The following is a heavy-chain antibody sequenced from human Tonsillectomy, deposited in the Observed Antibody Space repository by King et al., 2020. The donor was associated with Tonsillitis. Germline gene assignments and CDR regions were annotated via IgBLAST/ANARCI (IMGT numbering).Heavy chain of an antibody. CDR1: GFTFSNAW. V-gene: IGHV3-15*01. CDR3: TTDGYYYDSSGYITYSEYFQH. Sequence: VQLVESGGGLVKPGGSLRLSCAASGFTFSNAWMSWVRQAPGKGLEWVGRIKSKTDGGTTDYAAPVKGRFTISRDDSKNTLYLQMNSLKTEDTAVYYCTTDGYYYDSSGYITYSEYFQHWGQGTLVTVSS. J-gene: IGHJ1*01. CDR2: IKSKTDGGTT. D-gene: IGHD3-22*01.